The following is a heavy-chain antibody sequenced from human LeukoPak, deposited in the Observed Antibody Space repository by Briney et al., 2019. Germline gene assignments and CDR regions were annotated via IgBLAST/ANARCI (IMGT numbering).Heavy chain of an antibody. Sequence: PSETLSLTCTVSGGSVNNYYWSWIRQHPGKGLEWIGYIYYSGSTYYNPSLKSRVTISVDTSKNQFSLKLSSVTAADTAVYYCARGNRDGYKFDFWGPGTLVTVSS. CDR2: IYYSGST. CDR1: GGSVNNYY. CDR3: ARGNRDGYKFDF. J-gene: IGHJ4*02. D-gene: IGHD5-24*01. V-gene: IGHV4-59*02.